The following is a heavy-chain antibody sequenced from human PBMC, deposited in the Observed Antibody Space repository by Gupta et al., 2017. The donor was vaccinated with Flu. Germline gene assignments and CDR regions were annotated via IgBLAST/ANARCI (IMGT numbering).Heavy chain of an antibody. CDR2: ISLNGGMV. V-gene: IGHV3-9*01. J-gene: IGHJ4*02. CDR1: GFTFGDFA. Sequence: EVQLVDSGGGLAQPGGSLRLSCVASGFTFGDFAMHWVRQAPGGGLEWVSGISLNGGMVAYADSVKGRFTISRDNAKNALFLQMDNLRPEDTALYYCAKGSSNWARTRFDYWGQGTLVTVSS. D-gene: IGHD4-11*01. CDR3: AKGSSNWARTRFDY.